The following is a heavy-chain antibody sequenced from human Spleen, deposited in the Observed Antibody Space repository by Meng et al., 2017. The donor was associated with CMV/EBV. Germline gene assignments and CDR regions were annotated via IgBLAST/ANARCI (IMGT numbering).Heavy chain of an antibody. J-gene: IGHJ3*01. CDR2: ISGGSLYM. Sequence: ETLSLTCAATGFTFRSYSMNWVRQAPGKGLEWVSFISGGSLYMDYADSVKGRFTISRDNADNLIFLQMNSLRAEDTAVYYCARDPTVVDTDMVREAFDVWGQGTMVTVSS. V-gene: IGHV3-21*06. CDR1: GFTFRSYS. D-gene: IGHD5-18*01. CDR3: ARDPTVVDTDMVREAFDV.